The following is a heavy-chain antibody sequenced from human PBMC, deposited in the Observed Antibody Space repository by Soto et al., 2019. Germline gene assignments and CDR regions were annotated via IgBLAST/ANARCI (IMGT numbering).Heavy chain of an antibody. CDR1: GGSISSYY. J-gene: IGHJ5*02. V-gene: IGHV4-59*01. Sequence: ASETLSLTCTVSGGSISSYYWSWIRQPPGKGLEWIGYIYYSGSTNYNPSLKSRVTISVDTSKNQFSLKLSSVAAADTAVYYCARISLWSFDPWGQGTLVTVSS. CDR2: IYYSGST. CDR3: ARISLWSFDP. D-gene: IGHD2-8*02.